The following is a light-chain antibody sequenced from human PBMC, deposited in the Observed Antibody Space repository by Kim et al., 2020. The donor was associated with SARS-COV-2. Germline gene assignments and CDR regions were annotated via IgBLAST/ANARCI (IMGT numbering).Light chain of an antibody. J-gene: IGKJ2*01. CDR1: QSVSSGN. V-gene: IGKV3-20*01. Sequence: LSPGQRATLSCRASQSVSSGNLAWYQQKPGQAPRLLIYGASSRATGIPDRFSGGGSGTDFTLTINRLEPEDFAVYYCQQYAGSPYTFGQGTKLEIK. CDR3: QQYAGSPYT. CDR2: GAS.